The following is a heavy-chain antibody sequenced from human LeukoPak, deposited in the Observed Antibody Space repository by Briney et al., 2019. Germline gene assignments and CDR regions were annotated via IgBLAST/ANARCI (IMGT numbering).Heavy chain of an antibody. V-gene: IGHV3-7*01. D-gene: IGHD3-22*01. Sequence: PGGSLRLSCAASGFTFSNYWMHWVRQAPGKGLEWVANIKQDGSEKYYVDSVKGRFTISRDNAKNSLYLQMNSLRAEDTAVYYCARSSSAYYYEFDYWGQGTLVTVSS. CDR2: IKQDGSEK. CDR3: ARSSSAYYYEFDY. CDR1: GFTFSNYW. J-gene: IGHJ4*02.